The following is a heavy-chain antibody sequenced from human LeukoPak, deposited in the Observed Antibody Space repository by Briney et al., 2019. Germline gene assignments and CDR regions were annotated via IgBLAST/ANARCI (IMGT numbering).Heavy chain of an antibody. CDR2: IYSGGST. CDR3: ARGGSGISFYFDY. CDR1: GFTVSGNY. V-gene: IGHV3-53*04. J-gene: IGHJ4*02. Sequence: GGSLRLSCAASGFTVSGNYMSWVRQAPGKGLEWVSVIYSGGSTYYADSVKGRFTISRHNSKNTLYLQMNSLRAEDTAVYYCARGGSGISFYFDYWGQGTLVTVSS. D-gene: IGHD3-10*01.